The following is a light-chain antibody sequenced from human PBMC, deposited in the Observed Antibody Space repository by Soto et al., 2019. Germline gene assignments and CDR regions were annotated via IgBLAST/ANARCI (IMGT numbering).Light chain of an antibody. Sequence: EIVLTQSPGTLSLSPGERATLSCRASESVGSSFLAWYQQRPGQAPRLLMYGASSRATGISDRFSGSGSGTDFTLTISRLEPEDFAVYYCQQYDSSSFTFGPGT. CDR1: ESVGSSF. CDR2: GAS. CDR3: QQYDSSSFT. V-gene: IGKV3-20*01. J-gene: IGKJ3*01.